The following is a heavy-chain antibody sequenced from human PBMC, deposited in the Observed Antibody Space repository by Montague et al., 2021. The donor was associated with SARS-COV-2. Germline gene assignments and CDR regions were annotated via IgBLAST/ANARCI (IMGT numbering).Heavy chain of an antibody. D-gene: IGHD2-2*01. Sequence: SLRLSCAASGFIFNDYAINLVRQTPGKALEWVSAISGSGGGTYYAESVKGRFTTSRDTSKNTAYLQMSSLRLEDTALYFCARDHERVGWPLDSWGQGTLVIVSS. CDR1: GFIFNDYA. CDR3: ARDHERVGWPLDS. J-gene: IGHJ5*01. V-gene: IGHV3-23*01. CDR2: ISGSGGGT.